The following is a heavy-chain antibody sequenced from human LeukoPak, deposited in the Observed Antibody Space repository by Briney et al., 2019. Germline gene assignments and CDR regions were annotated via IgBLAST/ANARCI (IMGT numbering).Heavy chain of an antibody. Sequence: PGGSLRLSCAASGFTFSSYAMSWVRQAPGKGLEWVSGISGNGDRTYYADSAKGRFTISRDNSKNTLFLQIHSLSAEDMAVYYCAKDDKTAVVPANSDSWGQGTLVTVSS. CDR3: AKDDKTAVVPANSDS. CDR2: ISGNGDRT. CDR1: GFTFSSYA. V-gene: IGHV3-23*01. J-gene: IGHJ4*02. D-gene: IGHD2-2*01.